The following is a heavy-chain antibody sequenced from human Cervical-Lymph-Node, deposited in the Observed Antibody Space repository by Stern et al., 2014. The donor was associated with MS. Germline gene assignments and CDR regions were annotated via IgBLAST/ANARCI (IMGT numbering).Heavy chain of an antibody. CDR3: ARGREYAYTTLDF. CDR2: MHPGDSDT. V-gene: IGHV5-51*01. CDR1: GYTFTDYW. Sequence: AQLVQSGAEVRKPGESLKISCKGSGYTFTDYWIAWVRHIPEKGLEWMGIMHPGDSDTRYSPSFQGQVTISADKSINTVFLQWRSLKSSDTALYFCARGREYAYTTLDFWGQGTPVIVSS. D-gene: IGHD1-26*01. J-gene: IGHJ4*02.